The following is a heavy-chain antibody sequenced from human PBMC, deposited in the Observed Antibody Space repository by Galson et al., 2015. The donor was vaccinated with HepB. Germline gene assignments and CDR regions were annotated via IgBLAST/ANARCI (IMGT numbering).Heavy chain of an antibody. V-gene: IGHV3-66*01. CDR2: INNRDGGT. J-gene: IGHJ6*02. CDR3: AKDLHNYGMDV. CDR1: GFSARNYW. Sequence: SLRLSCAASGFSARNYWMNWVRQAPGKGPEWVSVINNRDGGTEYADSVKGRFIISRDNSKNTLYLQMNGLRAEDTAVYYCAKDLHNYGMDVWGQGTTVAVSS.